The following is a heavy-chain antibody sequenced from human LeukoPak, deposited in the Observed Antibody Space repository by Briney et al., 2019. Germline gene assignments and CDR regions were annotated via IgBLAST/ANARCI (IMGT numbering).Heavy chain of an antibody. J-gene: IGHJ4*02. CDR3: TRRAAVAGIVNYFGY. D-gene: IGHD6-19*01. CDR2: IRSKANSYAT. CDR1: GITFSGSA. V-gene: IGHV3-73*01. Sequence: GGSLRLSCAASGITFSGSAMHWVRQASGKGLEWVGRIRSKANSYATAYAASVKGRFTISRDDSKNTAYLQMNSLKTEDTAVYYCTRRAAVAGIVNYFGYWGQGTLVTVSS.